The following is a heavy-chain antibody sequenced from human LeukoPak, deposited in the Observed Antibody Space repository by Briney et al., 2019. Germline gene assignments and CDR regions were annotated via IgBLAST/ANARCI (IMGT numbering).Heavy chain of an antibody. CDR2: ISGGGDIT. CDR3: VREDTPATANY. V-gene: IGHV3-23*01. D-gene: IGHD2-21*02. CDR1: GFNFANHA. Sequence: GGSLRLSCAASGFNFANHAMSWLRQTPGKGLEWVSAISGGGDITYYADSVTGRFTISRDNSKDTLFLQMHSLRPGDTAVYYCVREDTPATANYWGQGTLVTISS. J-gene: IGHJ4*02.